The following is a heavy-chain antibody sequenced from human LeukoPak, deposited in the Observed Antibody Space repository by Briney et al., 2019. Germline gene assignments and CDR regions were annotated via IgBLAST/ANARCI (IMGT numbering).Heavy chain of an antibody. D-gene: IGHD3-16*01. CDR3: ARDLPRENSYAYGFWFDP. J-gene: IGHJ5*02. Sequence: PSETLSLTSTVSRVSISSYYWTWIRQPAGKGLGWIGRMYIGVTRNYNTSLKSRATMSIDTSKNQFSLKLSSVTAADTAVYYCARDLPRENSYAYGFWFDPWGQGTLVTVSS. CDR2: MYIGVTR. V-gene: IGHV4-4*07. CDR1: RVSISSYY.